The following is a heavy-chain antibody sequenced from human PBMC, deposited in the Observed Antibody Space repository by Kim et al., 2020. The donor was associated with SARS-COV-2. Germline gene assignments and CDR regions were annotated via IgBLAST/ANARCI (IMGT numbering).Heavy chain of an antibody. CDR1: GGSISSGGYY. Sequence: SETLSLTCTVSGGSISSGGYYLSWIRQHPGKGLEWIGYIYYSGSTYYNPSLKSRVTISVDTSKNQFSLKLSSVTAADTAVYYCARGDTIFGVVINAFDIWGQGTMVTVSS. CDR3: ARGDTIFGVVINAFDI. J-gene: IGHJ3*02. CDR2: IYYSGST. D-gene: IGHD3-3*01. V-gene: IGHV4-31*03.